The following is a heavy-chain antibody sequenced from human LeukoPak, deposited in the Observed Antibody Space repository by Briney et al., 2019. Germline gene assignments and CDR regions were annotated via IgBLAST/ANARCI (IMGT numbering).Heavy chain of an antibody. V-gene: IGHV4-59*01. J-gene: IGHJ1*01. D-gene: IGHD2-21*01. CDR2: IYYSGST. CDR3: ARVKRYCGGDCYSGYFQH. CDR1: GGSISSYY. Sequence: SETLSLTCTISGGSISSYYWSWIRQPPGKGLEWIGYIYYSGSTNYNPSLKSRVTISVDTSKNQFSLKLSSVTAADTAVYYCARVKRYCGGDCYSGYFQHWGQGTLVTVSS.